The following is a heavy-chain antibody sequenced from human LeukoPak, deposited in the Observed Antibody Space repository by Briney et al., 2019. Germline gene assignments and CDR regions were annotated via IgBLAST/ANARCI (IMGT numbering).Heavy chain of an antibody. J-gene: IGHJ5*02. D-gene: IGHD3-9*01. CDR2: ISSSGSTI. CDR3: ARDLVRYFDWYNWFDP. V-gene: IGHV3-11*01. CDR1: GLTFSDYY. Sequence: PGGSLRLSCAASGLTFSDYYMSWIRQAPGKGLEWVSYISSSGSTIYYADSVKGRFTISRDNAKNSLYLQMNSLRAEDTAVYYCARDLVRYFDWYNWFDPWGQGTLVTVSS.